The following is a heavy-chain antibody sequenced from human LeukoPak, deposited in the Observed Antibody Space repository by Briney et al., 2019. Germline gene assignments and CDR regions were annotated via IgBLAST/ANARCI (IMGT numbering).Heavy chain of an antibody. J-gene: IGHJ4*02. Sequence: ASVKVSCKASGYTFTSYGISWVRQAPGQGLEWMGWISAYNGNTNYAQKLQGRVTMTTDTSTSTAYMELRSLRSEDTAVYYCARVGDSGGYYVYFDYWGRGTLVTVSS. CDR2: ISAYNGNT. CDR3: ARVGDSGGYYVYFDY. V-gene: IGHV1-18*01. D-gene: IGHD3-22*01. CDR1: GYTFTSYG.